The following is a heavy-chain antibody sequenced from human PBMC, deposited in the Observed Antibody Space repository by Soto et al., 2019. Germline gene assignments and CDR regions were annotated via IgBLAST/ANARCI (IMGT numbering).Heavy chain of an antibody. CDR2: IYYTGST. V-gene: IGHV4-31*03. D-gene: IGHD3-3*01. Sequence: PSETLSLTCTVSGGPISSGGFYWSWIRQHPGKGLEWIAYIYYTGSTYYNPSLKSRVTMSVDTSKNQFSLKLSSVTAADTAVYYCARIMTISGVVRSYMDVWGKGTTVTVSS. CDR3: ARIMTISGVVRSYMDV. J-gene: IGHJ6*03. CDR1: GGPISSGGFY.